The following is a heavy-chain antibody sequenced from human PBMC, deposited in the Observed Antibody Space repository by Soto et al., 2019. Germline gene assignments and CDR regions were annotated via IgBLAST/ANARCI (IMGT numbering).Heavy chain of an antibody. CDR1: GGSISSGGYS. CDR3: ARHPSDFWFDP. J-gene: IGHJ5*02. V-gene: IGHV4-30-2*03. CDR2: IYYSGST. Sequence: PSETLSLTCAVSGGSISSGGYSWGWIRQPPGKGLEWIGSIYYSGSTYYNPSLKSRVTVSVDTSKNQFSLKLSSVTAADTAVYYCARHPSDFWFDPWGQGTLVTVS. D-gene: IGHD2-21*02.